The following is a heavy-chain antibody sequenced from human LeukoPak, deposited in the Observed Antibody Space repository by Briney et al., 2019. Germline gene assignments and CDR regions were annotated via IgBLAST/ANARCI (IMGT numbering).Heavy chain of an antibody. CDR1: GYTFTGYY. V-gene: IGHV1-2*02. J-gene: IGHJ5*02. CDR2: INPNSGGT. Sequence: ASVKVSCKASGYTFTGYYMHWVRQAPGQGLEWMGWINPNSGGTNYAQKFPGRVTMTRDTSISTAYMELSRLRSDDTAVYYCARDRGYSSGPDPNWFDPWGQGTLVTVSS. D-gene: IGHD6-19*01. CDR3: ARDRGYSSGPDPNWFDP.